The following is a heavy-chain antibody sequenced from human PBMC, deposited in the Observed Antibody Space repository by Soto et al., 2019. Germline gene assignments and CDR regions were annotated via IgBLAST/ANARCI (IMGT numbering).Heavy chain of an antibody. CDR1: GFTFSSYA. J-gene: IGHJ2*01. CDR3: AKDHRSISWFNWYFDL. CDR2: ISGSGGST. Sequence: EVQLLESGGGLVQPGGSLRLSCAASGFTFSSYAMSCVRQAPGKGLEWVSAISGSGGSTYYADSVKGRFTICRDNSKTTVYLQMNSLRAEDTAVYYCAKDHRSISWFNWYFDLWGRGTLVTVSS. D-gene: IGHD6-13*01. V-gene: IGHV3-23*01.